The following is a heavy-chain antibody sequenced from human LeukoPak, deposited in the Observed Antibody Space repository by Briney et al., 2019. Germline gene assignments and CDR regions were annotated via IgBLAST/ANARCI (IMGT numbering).Heavy chain of an antibody. Sequence: GGSLRLSCAASGFTFSSYGMHWVRQAPGKGLEWVAVIWYDGSNKYYADSVKGRFTISRDNSKNTLYLQMNSLRAEDTAVYYCAGAYCDKGYWPYYFDYWGQGTLVTVSS. J-gene: IGHJ4*02. CDR1: GFTFSSYG. D-gene: IGHD3-22*01. V-gene: IGHV3-33*08. CDR2: IWYDGSNK. CDR3: AGAYCDKGYWPYYFDY.